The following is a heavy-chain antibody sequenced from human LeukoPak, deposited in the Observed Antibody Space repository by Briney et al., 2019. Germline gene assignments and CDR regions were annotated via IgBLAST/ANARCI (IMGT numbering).Heavy chain of an antibody. CDR1: GGSISSTNYY. CDR3: AKFTYYSLPLLGWFDP. CDR2: IYYSGST. V-gene: IGHV4-39*07. J-gene: IGHJ5*02. D-gene: IGHD2-15*01. Sequence: SENLSLTCTVSGGSISSTNYYWGWIRQPPGKGLEWIGSIYYSGSTYYNPSLKSRVTISVDTSKRQFSLKLASVTTADTAVYYCAKFTYYSLPLLGWFDPWGQGALVTVSS.